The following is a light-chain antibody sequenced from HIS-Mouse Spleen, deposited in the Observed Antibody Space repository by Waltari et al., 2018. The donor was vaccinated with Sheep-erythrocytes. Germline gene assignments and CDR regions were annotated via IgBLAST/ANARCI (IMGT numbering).Light chain of an antibody. J-gene: IGLJ1*01. CDR3: CSYAGSYNHV. CDR1: SSDVGSYNY. Sequence: QSALTQPASVSGSPGQSITISCTGTSSDVGSYNYVSWYQQHPGKAPKLMIYDVSKRPSGGPDRFSGSKSGNTASLTISGLQAEDEADYYCCSYAGSYNHVFATGTKVTVL. V-gene: IGLV2-11*01. CDR2: DVS.